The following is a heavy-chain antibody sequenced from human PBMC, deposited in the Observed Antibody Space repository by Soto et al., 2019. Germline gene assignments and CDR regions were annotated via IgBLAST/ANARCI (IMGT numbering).Heavy chain of an antibody. Sequence: GESLKISCKGSGYSFTSYWIGWVRQMPGKGLEWMGIIYPGDSDTRYSPSLQGQVTIQADKSISTALLQWSSLKASDTAMYYCARQPTTLKGWFDPWGQGTLVTVSS. CDR2: IYPGDSDT. V-gene: IGHV5-51*01. CDR3: ARQPTTLKGWFDP. J-gene: IGHJ5*02. CDR1: GYSFTSYW.